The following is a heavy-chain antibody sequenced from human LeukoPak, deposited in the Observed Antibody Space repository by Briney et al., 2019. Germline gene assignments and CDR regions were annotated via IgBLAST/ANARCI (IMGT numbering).Heavy chain of an antibody. D-gene: IGHD3-22*01. CDR2: ISSNGGST. CDR1: GFTFSSYA. Sequence: PGGSPRLSCAASGFTFSSYAMHWVRQAPGKGLEYVSAISSNGGSTYYANSVKGRFTISRDNSKNTLYLQMGSLRAEDMAVYYCARDKDYYDSSGYDYWGQGTLVTVSS. CDR3: ARDKDYYDSSGYDY. V-gene: IGHV3-64*01. J-gene: IGHJ4*02.